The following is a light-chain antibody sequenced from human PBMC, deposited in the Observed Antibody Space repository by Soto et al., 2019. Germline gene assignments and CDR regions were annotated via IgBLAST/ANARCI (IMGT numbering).Light chain of an antibody. V-gene: IGKV3-11*01. CDR2: DAS. CDR3: QQRSNWPLIT. CDR1: QSVSSY. Sequence: EIALTQSQDTLSLSPGERATISCRASQSVSSYLAWYQQKPGQAPRLLIYDASNRATGIPARFSGSGSGTDFTLTISSLEPEDFAVYYCQQRSNWPLITFGQGTRLEI. J-gene: IGKJ5*01.